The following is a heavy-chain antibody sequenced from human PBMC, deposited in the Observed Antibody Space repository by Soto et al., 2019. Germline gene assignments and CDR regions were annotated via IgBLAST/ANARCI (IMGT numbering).Heavy chain of an antibody. CDR3: ARDVDGTSDPAPGSPY. CDR2: ISSNGGST. J-gene: IGHJ4*02. D-gene: IGHD6-19*01. V-gene: IGHV3-64D*06. Sequence: PGGSLRLSCSASGFTFSSYAMHWVRQAPGKGLEYVSAISSNGGSTYYADSVKGRFTISRDDSKNTLYLQMSSLRAEETAVYYFARDVDGTSDPAPGSPYWFKGTLFTVSS. CDR1: GFTFSSYA.